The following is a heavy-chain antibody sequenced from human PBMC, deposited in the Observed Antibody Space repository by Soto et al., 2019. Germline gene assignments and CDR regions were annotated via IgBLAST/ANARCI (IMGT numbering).Heavy chain of an antibody. J-gene: IGHJ5*02. D-gene: IGHD6-13*01. CDR1: GFTFSSYG. CDR3: AKDLGRQQQLAAPPST. Sequence: PGGSLRLSCAASGFTFSSYGMHWVRQAPGKGLEWVAVISYDGSNKYYADSVKGRFTISRDNSKNTLYLQMNSLRAEDTAVYYCAKDLGRQQQLAAPPSTWGQGTLVTVSS. V-gene: IGHV3-30*18. CDR2: ISYDGSNK.